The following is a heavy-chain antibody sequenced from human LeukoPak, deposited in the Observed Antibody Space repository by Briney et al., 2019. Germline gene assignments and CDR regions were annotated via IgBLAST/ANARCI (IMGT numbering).Heavy chain of an antibody. V-gene: IGHV1-24*01. D-gene: IGHD5/OR15-5a*01. J-gene: IGHJ3*02. Sequence: ASVKVSCNVSGYTLTELSMHWVRQAPGKGLEWMGGFDPEDGETIYAQKFQGRVTMTEDTSTDTAYMELSSLRSEDAAVYYCARDPRDSVYVWMGGSDAFDIWGQGTMVTVSS. CDR1: GYTLTELS. CDR3: ARDPRDSVYVWMGGSDAFDI. CDR2: FDPEDGET.